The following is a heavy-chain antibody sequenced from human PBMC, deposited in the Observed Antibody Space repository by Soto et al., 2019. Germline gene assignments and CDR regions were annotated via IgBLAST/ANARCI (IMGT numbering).Heavy chain of an antibody. CDR1: GGSISSGGYY. CDR2: IYNTGST. D-gene: IGHD3-16*02. J-gene: IGHJ4*02. V-gene: IGHV4-31*03. CDR3: ARGHDYVWGSYRQFGFDY. Sequence: KPSETLSLTCTVSGGSISSGGYYWSWIRQHPGKGLDWIGHIYNTGSTYYNPSLKSRVTISVDTSKNQFSLRLSSVTAADTAVYYCARGHDYVWGSYRQFGFDYWGQGTLVTVSS.